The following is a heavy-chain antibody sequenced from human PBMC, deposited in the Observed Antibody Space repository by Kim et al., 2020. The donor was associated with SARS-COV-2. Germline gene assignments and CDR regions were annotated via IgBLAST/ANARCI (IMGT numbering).Heavy chain of an antibody. CDR2: INAGNGNT. V-gene: IGHV1-3*01. J-gene: IGHJ4*02. Sequence: ASVKVSCKASGYTFTSYAMHWVRQAPGQRLEWMGWINAGNGNTKYSQKFQGRVTITRDTSASTAYMELSSLRSEDTAVYYCARVGPFSIAAASFDYWGQGTLVTVSS. CDR1: GYTFTSYA. CDR3: ARVGPFSIAAASFDY. D-gene: IGHD6-13*01.